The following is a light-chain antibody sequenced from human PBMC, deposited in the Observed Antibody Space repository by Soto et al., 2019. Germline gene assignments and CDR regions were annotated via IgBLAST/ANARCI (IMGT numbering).Light chain of an antibody. CDR1: QGISSY. Sequence: DIQLTQSPSFLSASVGDRVTITCRTSQGISSYLAWYQQKPGKAPKLLIYAASTLQSGVPSRFSGSASGTEFTLTISSLQSEDFATYYCQQLDSYPLTFGGGTKVDIK. CDR2: AAS. V-gene: IGKV1-9*01. J-gene: IGKJ4*01. CDR3: QQLDSYPLT.